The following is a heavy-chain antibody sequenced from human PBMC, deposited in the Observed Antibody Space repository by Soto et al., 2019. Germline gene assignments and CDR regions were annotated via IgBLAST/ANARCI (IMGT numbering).Heavy chain of an antibody. J-gene: IGHJ4*02. CDR2: ISYDGSDK. CDR3: AKDGDIAAAGYYFDY. D-gene: IGHD6-13*01. V-gene: IGHV3-30*18. Sequence: GGSLRLSCAASGFTFRSYGMHWVRQAPGKGLEWVAVISYDGSDKHYADSVKGRFTISRDNSKNTLYLQMNSLRAEDTAVFYCAKDGDIAAAGYYFDYWGQGTLVTVSS. CDR1: GFTFRSYG.